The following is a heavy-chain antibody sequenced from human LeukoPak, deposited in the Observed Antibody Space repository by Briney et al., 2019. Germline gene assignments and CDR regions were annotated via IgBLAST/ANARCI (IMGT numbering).Heavy chain of an antibody. CDR3: AELGITMIGGV. CDR2: IYYSGST. V-gene: IGHV4-39*01. D-gene: IGHD3-10*02. CDR1: GGSISSSSYY. Sequence: PSETLSLTCAVSGGSISSSSYYWDWIRQPPGKGLEWIASIYYSGSTYYNPSLKSRVTISVDTSKNQFSLKLSSVTAADTAVYYCAELGITMIGGVWGKGTTVTISS. J-gene: IGHJ6*04.